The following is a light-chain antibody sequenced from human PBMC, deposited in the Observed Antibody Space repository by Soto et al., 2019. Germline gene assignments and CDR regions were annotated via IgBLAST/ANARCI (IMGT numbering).Light chain of an antibody. CDR2: EVS. CDR1: RSAFGGYNY. CDR3: SSYTSRSTRV. Sequence: QSALTQPASVSGSPVQSITISCTGPRSAFGGYNYVSWYQQHPGKAPKLIIYEVSIRPSGVSIRFSGSKSGHTASLTISGIQAEDEVDYYCSSYTSRSTRVFGGGTQLTVL. J-gene: IGLJ3*02. V-gene: IGLV2-14*01.